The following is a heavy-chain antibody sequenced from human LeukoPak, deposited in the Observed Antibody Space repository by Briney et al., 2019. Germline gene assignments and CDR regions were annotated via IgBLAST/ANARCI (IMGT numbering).Heavy chain of an antibody. CDR3: ARGSIAARPHPFDY. CDR2: MNPNSGNT. V-gene: IGHV1-8*01. J-gene: IGHJ4*02. CDR1: GYIFTSYD. Sequence: ASVKVSCKASGYIFTSYDINWVRQATGQGLEWMGWMNPNSGNTGYAQKFQGRVTMTRNTSISTAYMELSSLRSEDTAVYYCARGSIAARPHPFDYWGQGTLVTVSS. D-gene: IGHD6-6*01.